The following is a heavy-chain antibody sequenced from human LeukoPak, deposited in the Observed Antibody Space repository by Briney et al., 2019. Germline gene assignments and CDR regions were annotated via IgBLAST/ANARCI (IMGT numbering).Heavy chain of an antibody. J-gene: IGHJ4*02. D-gene: IGHD3-22*01. Sequence: TSETLSLTCTVSGGSINTYYWSWIRQPPGKGLEWIGYISYSGTTKYNPSLESRVTITIDTSKNQFSLKLSSVTAADTAVYYCAREGYDSNIYYKADYWGQGTLVTVSS. CDR3: AREGYDSNIYYKADY. CDR2: ISYSGTT. V-gene: IGHV4-59*01. CDR1: GGSINTYY.